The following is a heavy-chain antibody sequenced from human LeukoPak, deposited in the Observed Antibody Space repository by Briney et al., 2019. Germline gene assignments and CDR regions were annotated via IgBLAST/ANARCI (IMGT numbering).Heavy chain of an antibody. J-gene: IGHJ4*02. D-gene: IGHD3-22*01. Sequence: GGSLRLSCAASGFTFSSYGMHWVRQAPGKGLEWVAVIWYDGSNKYYADSVKGRFTISRDNSKNTLYLQMSSLRAEDTAVYYCARGHHYYDSSAYYYWGQGTLVTVSS. CDR3: ARGHHYYDSSAYYY. CDR2: IWYDGSNK. CDR1: GFTFSSYG. V-gene: IGHV3-33*01.